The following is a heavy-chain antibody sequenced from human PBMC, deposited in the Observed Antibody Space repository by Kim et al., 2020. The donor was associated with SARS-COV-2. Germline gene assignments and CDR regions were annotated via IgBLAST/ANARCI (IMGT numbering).Heavy chain of an antibody. V-gene: IGHV3-74*01. CDR1: GFTFSSYW. D-gene: IGHD6-19*01. CDR2: INSDGSST. J-gene: IGHJ6*03. Sequence: GGSLRLSCAASGFTFSSYWMHWVRQAPGKGLVWVSRINSDGSSTSYADSVKGRFTISRDNAKNTLYLQMNSLRAEDTAVYYCARAPAYSSGWYEALYYYYYMDVWGKGTTVTVSS. CDR3: ARAPAYSSGWYEALYYYYYMDV.